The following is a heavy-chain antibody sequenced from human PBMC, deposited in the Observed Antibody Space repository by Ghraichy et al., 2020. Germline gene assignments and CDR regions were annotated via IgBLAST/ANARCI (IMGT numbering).Heavy chain of an antibody. J-gene: IGHJ3*02. D-gene: IGHD6-19*01. V-gene: IGHV4-59*01. CDR1: GGSISSYY. CDR2: IYYSGST. Sequence: SETLSLTCTVSGGSISSYYWSWIRQPPGKGLEWIGYIYYSGSTNYNPSLKSRVTISVDTSKNQFSLKLSSVTAADTAVYYCARMRVQWLAPADAFDIWGQWTMVTVSS. CDR3: ARMRVQWLAPADAFDI.